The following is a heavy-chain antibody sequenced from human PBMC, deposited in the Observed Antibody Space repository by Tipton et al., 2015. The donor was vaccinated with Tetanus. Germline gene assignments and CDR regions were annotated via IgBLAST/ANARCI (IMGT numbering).Heavy chain of an antibody. J-gene: IGHJ4*02. CDR3: ARAPNRMSRAYDY. Sequence: QSGPEVKKPGSSVKVSCKASGGTFTNYALSWVRQAPGQGLEWVGGITPIFGTTNSAPKFQGRVTITADESTNTAYMELSSLRSEDTAVYYCARAPNRMSRAYDYWGQRTQITVSS. CDR2: ITPIFGTT. D-gene: IGHD1-14*01. V-gene: IGHV1-69*01. CDR1: GGTFTNYA.